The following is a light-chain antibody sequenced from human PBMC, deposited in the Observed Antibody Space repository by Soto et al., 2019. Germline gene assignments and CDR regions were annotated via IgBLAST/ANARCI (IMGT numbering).Light chain of an antibody. V-gene: IGLV2-14*03. J-gene: IGLJ1*01. CDR1: SSDVGGYNY. CDR3: SSYTSTSTLYV. Sequence: HSALTQPASVSGSPGQSITISCTGTSSDVGGYNYVSWYQHHPGKAPKLMIYDVSSRPSGVSDRFSGSKSGNTASLTISGLQAEDEADYHCSSYTSTSTLYVFGTGTKVTVL. CDR2: DVS.